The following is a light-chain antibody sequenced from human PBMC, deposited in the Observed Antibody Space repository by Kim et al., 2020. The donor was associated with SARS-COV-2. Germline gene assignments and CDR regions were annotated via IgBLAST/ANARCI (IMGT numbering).Light chain of an antibody. CDR1: QSVSSS. CDR3: QQYNRWPLMYT. J-gene: IGKJ2*01. CDR2: AAS. Sequence: EIVMTQSPATLSVSPGERATLSCRASQSVSSSLAWYQQKPGQAPRLLIYAASTRATGVPARFSGSGSGTEFTLTISSLQSEDFAVYYCQQYNRWPLMYTFGQGTKVDIK. V-gene: IGKV3-15*01.